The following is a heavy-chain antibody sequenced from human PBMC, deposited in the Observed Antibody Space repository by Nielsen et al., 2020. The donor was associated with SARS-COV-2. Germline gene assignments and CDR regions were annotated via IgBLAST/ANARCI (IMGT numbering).Heavy chain of an antibody. Sequence: SETLSLTCTVSGGSISSYYWSWIRQPPGKGLEWIGYIYYSGSTNYNPSLKSRVTISVDTSKNQFSLKLSSVTAADTAVYYCARHKYYYGMDVWGQGTTVTVSS. V-gene: IGHV4-59*01. CDR3: ARHKYYYGMDV. CDR1: GGSISSYY. J-gene: IGHJ6*02. CDR2: IYYSGST.